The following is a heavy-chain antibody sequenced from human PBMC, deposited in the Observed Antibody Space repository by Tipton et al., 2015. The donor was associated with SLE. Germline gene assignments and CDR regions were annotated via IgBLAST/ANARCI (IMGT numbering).Heavy chain of an antibody. V-gene: IGHV3-9*01. CDR1: GFTFDDYA. Sequence: SLRLSCAASGFTFDDYAMHWVRQAPGKGLEWVSGISWNSGSIGYADSVKGRFTISRDNAKNSLYLQMNSLRAADTAVYYCATSTVTTDPAYYYGMDVWGQGTTVTVSS. CDR3: ATSTVTTDPAYYYGMDV. J-gene: IGHJ6*02. CDR2: ISWNSGSI. D-gene: IGHD4-17*01.